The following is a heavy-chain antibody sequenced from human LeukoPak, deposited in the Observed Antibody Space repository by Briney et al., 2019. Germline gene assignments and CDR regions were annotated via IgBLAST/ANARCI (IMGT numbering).Heavy chain of an antibody. Sequence: AGGSLRLSCAASGITFSRYGMHWVRQAPGKGLEWVTFIRYDGSIKYYADSVKGRFTISRDNSKNTLYLQMNSLRAEDTAVYYCAREFNQLWFPYYYYYMDVWGKGTTVTVSS. J-gene: IGHJ6*03. CDR2: IRYDGSIK. D-gene: IGHD5-18*01. CDR1: GITFSRYG. V-gene: IGHV3-30*02. CDR3: AREFNQLWFPYYYYYMDV.